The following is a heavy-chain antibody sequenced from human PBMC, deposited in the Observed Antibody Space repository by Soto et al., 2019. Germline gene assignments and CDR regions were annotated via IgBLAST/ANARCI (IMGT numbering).Heavy chain of an antibody. V-gene: IGHV1-69*04. CDR3: ARESSRWYYFDY. CDR1: GGTFSSYT. D-gene: IGHD3-16*02. Sequence: SVKVSCKASGGTFSSYTISWVRQAPGQGLEWMGRIIPILGIANYAQKFQGRVTITADKSTSTAYMELSSLRSEDTAVYYCARESSRWYYFDYWGQGTLVTVSS. J-gene: IGHJ4*02. CDR2: IIPILGIA.